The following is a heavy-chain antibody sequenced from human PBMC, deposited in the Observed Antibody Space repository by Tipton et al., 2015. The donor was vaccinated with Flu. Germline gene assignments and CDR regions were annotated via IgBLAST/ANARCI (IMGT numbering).Heavy chain of an antibody. V-gene: IGHV4-38-2*01. J-gene: IGHJ5*02. Sequence: LSCAVSGDSISSDFYWVWIRQFPGKGLEWIGSVSRSGSTIDNPSLKSRVTISIDTSKNQFSLNMRSVPAADMAVYYCARRDYSNYVSDPKSWFDPWGQGTLVAGSS. CDR3: ARRDYSNYVSDPKSWFDP. CDR2: VSRSGST. D-gene: IGHD4-11*01. CDR1: GDSISSDFY.